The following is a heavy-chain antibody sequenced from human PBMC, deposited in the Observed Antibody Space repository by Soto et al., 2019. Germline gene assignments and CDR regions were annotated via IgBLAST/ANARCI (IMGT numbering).Heavy chain of an antibody. V-gene: IGHV4-30-4*01. CDR2: IYYSGST. J-gene: IGHJ4*02. CDR3: ARVVGYYDSSGYYYQNNYFDY. Sequence: KASETLSLTCTVSGGSISSGDYYWSWIRQPPGKGLEWIGYIYYSGSTYYNPSLKSRVTISVDTSKNQFSLKLSSVTAADTAVYYCARVVGYYDSSGYYYQNNYFDYWGQGTLVTVSS. CDR1: GGSISSGDYY. D-gene: IGHD3-22*01.